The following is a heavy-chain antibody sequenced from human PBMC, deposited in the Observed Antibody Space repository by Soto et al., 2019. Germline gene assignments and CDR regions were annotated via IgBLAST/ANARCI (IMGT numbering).Heavy chain of an antibody. CDR3: VRSVDP. V-gene: IGHV4-59*06. J-gene: IGHJ5*02. Sequence: SETLSLTCTVSGGSISSYYWSWIRQPPGKGLEWIGYIYYSGTTYYNPSLKSRVTISVDTSKNQFSLKLSSVTAADTAVYYCVRSVDPWGQGTLVTVSS. CDR2: IYYSGTT. CDR1: GGSISSYY.